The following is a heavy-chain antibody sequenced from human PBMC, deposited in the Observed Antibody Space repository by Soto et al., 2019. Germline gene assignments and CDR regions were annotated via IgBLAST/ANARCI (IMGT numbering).Heavy chain of an antibody. CDR1: GGSISSYY. CDR3: DRGVEEPDTLDI. V-gene: IGHV4-59*08. Sequence: PSETLSLTCTVSGGSISSYYWSWIRQPPGKGLEWIGYVYYTGTTNYNPSLKSRVAISVDMSKNQFSLSLSSVTAADTGVYYCDRGVEEPDTLDIWGQGTIVTVSS. J-gene: IGHJ3*02. CDR2: VYYTGTT. D-gene: IGHD1-1*01.